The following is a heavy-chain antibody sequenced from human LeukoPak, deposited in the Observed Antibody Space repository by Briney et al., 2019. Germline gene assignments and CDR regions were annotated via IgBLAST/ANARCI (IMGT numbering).Heavy chain of an antibody. CDR1: GFTFSSYA. Sequence: PGGSLRLSCAASGFTFSSYAMSWVRQAPGKGLEWVSSISSSSYIYYADSVKGRFTISRDNAKKSMYLQMNSLRAEDTAVYYCARPSNEGQWLVGQGVDYLGQGTLVTVSS. D-gene: IGHD6-19*01. J-gene: IGHJ4*02. CDR2: ISSSSYI. V-gene: IGHV3-21*01. CDR3: ARPSNEGQWLVGQGVDY.